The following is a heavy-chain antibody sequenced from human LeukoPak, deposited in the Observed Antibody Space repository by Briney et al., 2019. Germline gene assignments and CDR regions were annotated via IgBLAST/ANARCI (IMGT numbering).Heavy chain of an antibody. V-gene: IGHV4-34*01. D-gene: IGHD3-16*02. J-gene: IGHJ4*02. CDR1: VGSFSGNY. CDR3: ARTTYVWGSYRLDY. Sequence: PSETLSLTCAVYVGSFSGNYWIWIRQPQWKGLEWIGEINHSGSTNYNPSLKSRVTISVDTSKNQFSLKLSSVTAADTAVYYCARTTYVWGSYRLDYWGQGTLVTVSS. CDR2: INHSGST.